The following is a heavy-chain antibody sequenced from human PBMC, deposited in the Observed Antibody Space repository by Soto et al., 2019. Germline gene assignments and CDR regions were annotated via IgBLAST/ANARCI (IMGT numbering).Heavy chain of an antibody. CDR1: GGSFSGYY. D-gene: IGHD3-10*01. V-gene: IGHV4-34*01. CDR2: INHSGST. CDR3: ARGRRMLLWFGEFSLDY. Sequence: QVQLQQWGAGLLKPSETLSLTCAVYGGSFSGYYWSWIRQPPGKGLEWIGEINHSGSTNYNPSLKSRVTLSVDTSKNQFSLKLSSVTAADTAVYYCARGRRMLLWFGEFSLDYWGQGTMVTVSS. J-gene: IGHJ4*02.